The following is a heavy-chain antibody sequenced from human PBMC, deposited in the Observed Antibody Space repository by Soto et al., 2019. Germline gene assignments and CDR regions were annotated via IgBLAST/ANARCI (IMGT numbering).Heavy chain of an antibody. CDR1: GFTFSSYS. J-gene: IGHJ3*02. V-gene: IGHV3-23*01. CDR2: ISGSGGVT. CDR3: AKVTDCGVSRCDDGIDI. Sequence: EVQLLESWGGLAQPGGSLRLSCAASGFTFSSYSMNWVRQAPWKGLERVSIISGSGGVTSYADSVKGRFTISSDNSKNSLFLQMKSLRDEDTAVYYCAKVTDCGVSRCDDGIDIWCHGTLVTVS. D-gene: IGHD2-21*01.